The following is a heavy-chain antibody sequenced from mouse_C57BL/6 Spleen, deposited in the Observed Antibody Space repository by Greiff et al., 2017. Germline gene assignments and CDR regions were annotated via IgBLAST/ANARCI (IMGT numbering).Heavy chain of an antibody. CDR3: ARSDDDDYFDY. J-gene: IGHJ2*01. CDR1: GYAFSSYW. D-gene: IGHD2-4*01. Sequence: QVQLQQSGAELVKPGASVKISCKASGYAFSSYWMNWVKQRPGKGLEWIGQIYPGDGDTNYNGKFKGKATLTADKSSSTAYMQLSSLTSEDSAVYFCARSDDDDYFDYWGQGTTLTVSS. V-gene: IGHV1-80*01. CDR2: IYPGDGDT.